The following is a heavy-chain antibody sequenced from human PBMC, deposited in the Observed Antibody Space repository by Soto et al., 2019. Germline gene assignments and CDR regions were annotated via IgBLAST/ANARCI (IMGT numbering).Heavy chain of an antibody. Sequence: GGSLRLSCAASGFTFSSYSMNWVRQAPGKGLEWVSYISSSSSTIYYADSVKGRFTISRDNAKNSLYLQMNSLRDEDTAVYYCARDRPQEYYDYVWGSYRCNPDYFDYWGQGTLVTVSS. J-gene: IGHJ4*02. CDR2: ISSSSSTI. V-gene: IGHV3-48*02. D-gene: IGHD3-16*02. CDR3: ARDRPQEYYDYVWGSYRCNPDYFDY. CDR1: GFTFSSYS.